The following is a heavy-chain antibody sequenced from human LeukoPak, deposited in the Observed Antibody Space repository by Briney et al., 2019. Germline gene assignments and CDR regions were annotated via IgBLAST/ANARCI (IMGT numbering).Heavy chain of an antibody. CDR1: GFTFSSYA. Sequence: GGSLRLSCAASGFTFSSYAMSWVRQAPGKGLEWVSAISGSGSSTYYADSAKGRFTISRDNSKNTLYLQMNSLRAEDTALYYCAKRDGYNSNPLKDWGQGTLVTVSS. D-gene: IGHD5-24*01. CDR2: ISGSGSST. J-gene: IGHJ4*02. V-gene: IGHV3-23*01. CDR3: AKRDGYNSNPLKD.